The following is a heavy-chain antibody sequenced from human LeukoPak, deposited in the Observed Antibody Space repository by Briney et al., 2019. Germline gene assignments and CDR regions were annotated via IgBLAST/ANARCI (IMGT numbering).Heavy chain of an antibody. Sequence: PGGSLRLSCAASGFTFSSYAMSWVRQAPGKGLEVVSGISGSGGLTNYADSVKGRFTISRDDAKNSLYLQMNSLTAEDTAVYYCARPTTVTTIVHYWGQGTLVTVSS. CDR2: ISGSGGLT. V-gene: IGHV3-23*01. CDR1: GFTFSSYA. D-gene: IGHD4-17*01. CDR3: ARPTTVTTIVHY. J-gene: IGHJ4*02.